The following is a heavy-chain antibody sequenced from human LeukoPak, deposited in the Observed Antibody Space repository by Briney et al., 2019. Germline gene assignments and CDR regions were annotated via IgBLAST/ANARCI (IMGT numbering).Heavy chain of an antibody. CDR3: ARDLAGYGGAFDF. CDR1: GFTFTSYA. J-gene: IGHJ3*01. Sequence: GGSQRLSCAASGFTFTSYAMTWVRQAPGKGLEWVSAISGSGGSTYYADSVKGRFTISRDNSKNTLYLQMNSLRAEDTAVYYCARDLAGYGGAFDFWGQGTMVTV. D-gene: IGHD5-12*01. CDR2: ISGSGGST. V-gene: IGHV3-23*01.